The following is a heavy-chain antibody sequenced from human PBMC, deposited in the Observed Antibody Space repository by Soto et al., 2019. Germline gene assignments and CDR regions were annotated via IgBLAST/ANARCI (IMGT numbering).Heavy chain of an antibody. CDR2: IYSGGTT. J-gene: IGHJ3*01. D-gene: IGHD1-26*01. V-gene: IGHV3-66*01. Sequence: EVQLVESGGGLVQPGGSLRLSCAASGFIVSSNYMSWVRQAPGKGPEWVALIYSGGTTHYAESVKGRFTISRDKSKNTLYLQMNSLRAEDTAVYYCARRWGWGPGKMVTVSS. CDR1: GFIVSSNY. CDR3: ARRWG.